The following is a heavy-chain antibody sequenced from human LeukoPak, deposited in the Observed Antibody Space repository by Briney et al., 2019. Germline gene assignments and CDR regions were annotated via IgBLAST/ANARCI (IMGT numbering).Heavy chain of an antibody. CDR2: IRSSSTYT. V-gene: IGHV3-21*01. Sequence: PGGSLRLSCTASGFTFSSCTMNWVRQAPGKGLEWVSCIRSSSTYTYYADSVKGRFTISRDNSKNTLYLQMNSLRAEDTAVYYCFFPGVTGKVYWGQGTLVTVSS. J-gene: IGHJ4*02. CDR1: GFTFSSCT. D-gene: IGHD1-20*01. CDR3: FFPGVTGKVY.